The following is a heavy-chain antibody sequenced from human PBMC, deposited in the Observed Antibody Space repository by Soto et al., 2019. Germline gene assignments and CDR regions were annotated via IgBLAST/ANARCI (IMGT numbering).Heavy chain of an antibody. D-gene: IGHD5-12*01. CDR1: GGTFSSYA. CDR2: IIPIFGTA. Sequence: ASVKVSCKASGGTFSSYAISWVRQAPGQGLEWMGGIIPIFGTANYAQKFQGRVTITADESTSTAYMELSSLRSEDTAVYYCASGRVVASYYYYYGMDVWGQGTTVTVSS. CDR3: ASGRVVASYYYYYGMDV. V-gene: IGHV1-69*13. J-gene: IGHJ6*02.